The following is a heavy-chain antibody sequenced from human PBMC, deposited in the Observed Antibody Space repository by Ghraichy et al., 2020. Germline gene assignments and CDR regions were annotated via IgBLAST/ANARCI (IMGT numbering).Heavy chain of an antibody. J-gene: IGHJ5*02. Sequence: SETLSLTCAVFAGSFSDNYWSWIRQPPGKGLEWIGEINHAGSTNYNPSLKSRVTISVDMSKNQFSLRLSSVTAADTAVYYCARGGVGYNSVAFFDPWGQGTLVTISS. CDR2: INHAGST. CDR3: ARGGVGYNSVAFFDP. V-gene: IGHV4-34*01. CDR1: AGSFSDNY. D-gene: IGHD5-24*01.